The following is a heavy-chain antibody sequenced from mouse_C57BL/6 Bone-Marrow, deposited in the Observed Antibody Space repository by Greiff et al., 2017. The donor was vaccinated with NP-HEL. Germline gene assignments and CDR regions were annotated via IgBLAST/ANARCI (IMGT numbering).Heavy chain of an antibody. CDR1: GYTFTSYW. CDR3: AREYYYGSGFAY. D-gene: IGHD1-1*01. V-gene: IGHV1-55*01. CDR2: IYPGSGST. Sequence: QVQLQQPGAELVKPGASVKMSCKASGYTFTSYWITWVKQRPGQGLEWIGDIYPGSGSTNYNEKFKSKATLTVDTSSSTAYMQLSSLTSEDSAVYYCAREYYYGSGFAYWGQGTLVTVSA. J-gene: IGHJ3*01.